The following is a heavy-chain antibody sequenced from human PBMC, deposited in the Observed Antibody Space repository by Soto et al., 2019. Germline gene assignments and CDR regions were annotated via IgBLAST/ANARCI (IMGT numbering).Heavy chain of an antibody. V-gene: IGHV6-1*01. CDR1: GDSVSSNSSA. Sequence: PSQTLSLTCAISGDSVSSNSSAWNWIRQSPSRGLEWLGRTYYRSKWYNDYAVSVKSRITINPDTSKNRFSLQLNSVTPEDTAVYYCAREIIAVAGTLVGGAFDIWGQGTMVTVSS. CDR3: AREIIAVAGTLVGGAFDI. J-gene: IGHJ3*02. D-gene: IGHD6-19*01. CDR2: TYYRSKWYN.